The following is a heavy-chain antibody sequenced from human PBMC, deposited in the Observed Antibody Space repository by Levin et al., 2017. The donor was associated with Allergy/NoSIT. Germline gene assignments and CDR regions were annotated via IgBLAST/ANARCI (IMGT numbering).Heavy chain of an antibody. CDR1: GFTFSSYA. CDR2: ISGSGTST. Sequence: PGGSLRLSCAASGFTFSSYAMSWVRQVPGKGLEWVSGISGSGTSTYYADSVKGRFTISRGNSKNTLHLQMNSLRAEDTAVYYCAKDQLLVPAALEYWGQGTLVTVSS. CDR3: AKDQLLVPAALEY. J-gene: IGHJ4*02. D-gene: IGHD2-2*01. V-gene: IGHV3-23*01.